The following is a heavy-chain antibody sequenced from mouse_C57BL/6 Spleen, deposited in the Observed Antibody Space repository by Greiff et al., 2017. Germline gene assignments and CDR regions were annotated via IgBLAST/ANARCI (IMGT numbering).Heavy chain of an antibody. CDR1: GYTFTSYW. J-gene: IGHJ2*01. D-gene: IGHD2-12*01. CDR3: SREGSNDDFDC. V-gene: IGHV1-64*01. CDR2: IYPGSGNT. Sequence: QVQLQQPGAELVKPGASVKLSCKASGYTFTSYWMHWVKQRPGQGLEWIGMIYPGSGNTNYNEKFKSKATLTVDKSSSTANMQLSSLTSEDSAVYGCSREGSNDDFDCWGQGTTRTVSS.